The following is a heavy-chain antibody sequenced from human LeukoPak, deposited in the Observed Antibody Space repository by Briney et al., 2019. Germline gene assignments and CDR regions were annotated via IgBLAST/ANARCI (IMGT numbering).Heavy chain of an antibody. Sequence: GGSLRLSCAASGFTVSSSYMSWVRQAPGKGLEWVSVFYSGGKTYYTDSVKGRFTISRDNSKNTLYLQMNSLRAEDTAVYYCAKVDSSTTRVPHAFDYWGQGTLVTVSS. CDR2: FYSGGKT. D-gene: IGHD6-13*01. J-gene: IGHJ4*02. CDR1: GFTVSSSY. V-gene: IGHV3-53*01. CDR3: AKVDSSTTRVPHAFDY.